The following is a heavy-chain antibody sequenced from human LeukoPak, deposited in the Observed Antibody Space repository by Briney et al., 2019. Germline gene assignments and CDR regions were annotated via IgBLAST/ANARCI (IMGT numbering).Heavy chain of an antibody. V-gene: IGHV3-7*01. Sequence: GGSLRLSCEASGFILRNHWMTWVRQGPGKGLEWVANINQDRSEKFYGDSVKGRFTISRDNAKNSLFLQPNSLRAEDTAVYYCARVWQYYYDYSAFDIWRQGTMV. D-gene: IGHD3-16*01. CDR2: INQDRSEK. CDR3: ARVWQYYYDYSAFDI. CDR1: GFILRNHW. J-gene: IGHJ3*02.